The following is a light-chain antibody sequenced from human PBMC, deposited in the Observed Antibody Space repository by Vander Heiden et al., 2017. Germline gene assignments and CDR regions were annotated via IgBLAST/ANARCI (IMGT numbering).Light chain of an antibody. CDR1: SSDVGGYNY. CDR2: DVS. CDR3: SSYTSSSTRV. V-gene: IGLV2-14*03. Sequence: QSALTQPASGAGSPGQSLTISCTGTSSDVGGYNYVSWYQQHPGKAPKLMIYDVSNRPSGVSNRFSGSKSGNTASLTISGLQAEDEADYYCSSYTSSSTRVFGGGTKLTVL. J-gene: IGLJ2*01.